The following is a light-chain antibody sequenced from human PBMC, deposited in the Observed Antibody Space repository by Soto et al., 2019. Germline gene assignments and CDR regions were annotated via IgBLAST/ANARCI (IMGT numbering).Light chain of an antibody. J-gene: IGLJ7*01. V-gene: IGLV2-14*01. Sequence: QSALTQPASVSGSPGQSITISCTGTSSDVGTYNYVSWYQQHPGIAPKLMIYEVSNRPSGASSRFSGSKSGTTASLTISGLQAEDEAHYYCSSYTDTTTLVVFGGGTQLTVL. CDR1: SSDVGTYNY. CDR2: EVS. CDR3: SSYTDTTTLVV.